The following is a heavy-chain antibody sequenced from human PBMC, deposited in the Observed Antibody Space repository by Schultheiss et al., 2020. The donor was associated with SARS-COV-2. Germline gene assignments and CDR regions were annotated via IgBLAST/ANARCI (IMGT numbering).Heavy chain of an antibody. CDR1: GGSISSSSYY. J-gene: IGHJ6*02. V-gene: IGHV4-39*07. CDR2: IYYSGST. CDR3: ARDTHVALYYYGMDV. Sequence: SETLSLTCTVSGGSISSSSYYWGWIRQPPGKGLEWIGSIYYSGSTYYNPSLKSRVTISVDTSKNQFSLKLSSVTAADTAVYYCARDTHVALYYYGMDVWGQGTTVTVSS. D-gene: IGHD5-12*01.